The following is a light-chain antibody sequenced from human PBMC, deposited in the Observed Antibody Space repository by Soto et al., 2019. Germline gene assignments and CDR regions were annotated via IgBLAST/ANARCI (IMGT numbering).Light chain of an antibody. V-gene: IGLV2-18*02. CDR1: SSDVGSSNR. Sequence: QSALTQPPSVSGSPGQSVTISCTGTSSDVGSSNRVSRYQQPPGTAPKLMIYEVSNRPSGVPDLFSGSKSGNTASLTISGLQGEDEADYDCSSYTSSSTHVVFGGGTKLTVL. CDR3: SSYTSSSTHVV. CDR2: EVS. J-gene: IGLJ2*01.